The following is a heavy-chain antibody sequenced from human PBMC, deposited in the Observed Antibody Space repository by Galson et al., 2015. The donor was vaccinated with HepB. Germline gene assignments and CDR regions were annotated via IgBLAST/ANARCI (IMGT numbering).Heavy chain of an antibody. J-gene: IGHJ5*02. CDR1: GFTFSSYS. D-gene: IGHD5-18*01. CDR3: ARDRVGYSYGKWFDP. Sequence: SLRLSCAASGFTFSSYSMNWVRQAPGKGLEWVSSISSSRSYIYYADSVKGRFTISRDNAKNSLYLQMNSLRAEDTAVYYCARDRVGYSYGKWFDPWGQGTLVTVSS. V-gene: IGHV3-21*01. CDR2: ISSSRSYI.